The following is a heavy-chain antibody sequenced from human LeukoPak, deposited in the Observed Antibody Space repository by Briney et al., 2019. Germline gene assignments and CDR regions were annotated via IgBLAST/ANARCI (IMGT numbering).Heavy chain of an antibody. D-gene: IGHD3-9*01. J-gene: IGHJ4*02. Sequence: PGGSLRLSCAASGFTFSSYGMHWVRQAPGKGLEWVGVISYDGSNKYYADSVKGRFTISRDNSKNTLYLQMNSLRAEDTAVYYWAKYDIGGPFDYGAQGPLDTVPS. CDR2: ISYDGSNK. V-gene: IGHV3-30*18. CDR1: GFTFSSYG. CDR3: AKYDIGGPFDY.